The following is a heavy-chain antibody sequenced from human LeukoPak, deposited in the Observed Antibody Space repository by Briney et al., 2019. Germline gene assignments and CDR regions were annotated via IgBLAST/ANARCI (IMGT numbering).Heavy chain of an antibody. Sequence: GGPLRLSCAASGFTFSSYWMPWFRQPPGKGLLWVARINTDGSSTSYADSVKGRFTISRDNAKNTLYLQMNSLRAEDTAVYYCARVKHPDWFDPWGQGTLVTVSS. CDR2: INTDGSST. J-gene: IGHJ5*02. CDR1: GFTFSSYW. CDR3: ARVKHPDWFDP. V-gene: IGHV3-74*01.